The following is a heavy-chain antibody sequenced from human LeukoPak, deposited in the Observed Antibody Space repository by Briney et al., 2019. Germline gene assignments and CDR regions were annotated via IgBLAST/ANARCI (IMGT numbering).Heavy chain of an antibody. V-gene: IGHV5-51*01. CDR2: IYPADSDT. Sequence: GESLKISCKGSGYTFSTYWIGWVRQTPEKGQEWLGIIYPADSDTRYSPSFQGQVTISADKSISTAYLQWSSLRASDTAMYYCATRYSSGRGFFDYWGQGTLVTVSS. D-gene: IGHD2-15*01. CDR3: ATRYSSGRGFFDY. CDR1: GYTFSTYW. J-gene: IGHJ4*02.